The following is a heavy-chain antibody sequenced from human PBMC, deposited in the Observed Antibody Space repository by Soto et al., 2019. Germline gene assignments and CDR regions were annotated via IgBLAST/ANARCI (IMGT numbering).Heavy chain of an antibody. CDR1: GYTFTGYY. CDR2: INPNSGGT. CDR3: ARDRDPIVGATRRRYSLWFDP. Sequence: GASVKVSCKASGYTFTGYYMHWVRQAPGQGLEWMGWINPNSGGTNYAQKFQGWVTMTRDTSISTAYMELSWLRSDDTAVYYCARDRDPIVGATRRRYSLWFDPWGQGTLVTVSS. J-gene: IGHJ5*02. V-gene: IGHV1-2*04. D-gene: IGHD1-26*01.